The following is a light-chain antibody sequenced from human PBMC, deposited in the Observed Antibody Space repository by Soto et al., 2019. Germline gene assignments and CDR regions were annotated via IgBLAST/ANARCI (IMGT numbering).Light chain of an antibody. Sequence: EIALTQSPGTLSLSPRERATLSCRASQSVSSSYLAWYQQKPGQAPRLLIYGASSRATVIPDRFSDSGSGTDFTLTISTLEPEDFAVYYCQQYVSSPLTFGGGTKVEIK. CDR1: QSVSSSY. J-gene: IGKJ4*01. CDR3: QQYVSSPLT. CDR2: GAS. V-gene: IGKV3-20*01.